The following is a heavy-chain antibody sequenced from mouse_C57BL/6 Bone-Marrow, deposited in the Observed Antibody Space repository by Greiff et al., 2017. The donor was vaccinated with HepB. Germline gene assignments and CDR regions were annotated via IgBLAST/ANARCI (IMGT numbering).Heavy chain of an antibody. CDR1: GYTFTSYG. V-gene: IGHV1-81*01. CDR3: ARSGIYYYGSSYVDWFAY. Sequence: VQLKESGAELARPGASVKLSCKASGYTFTSYGISWVKQRTGQGLEWIGEIYPRSGNTYYNEKFKGKATLTADKSSSTAYMELRSLTSEDSAVYFCARSGIYYYGSSYVDWFAYWGQGTLSLSLQ. CDR2: IYPRSGNT. J-gene: IGHJ3*01. D-gene: IGHD1-1*01.